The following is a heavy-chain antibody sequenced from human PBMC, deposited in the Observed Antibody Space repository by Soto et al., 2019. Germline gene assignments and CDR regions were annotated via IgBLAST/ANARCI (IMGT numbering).Heavy chain of an antibody. CDR1: GGSISNYY. CDR3: ARDPGDYVFDY. J-gene: IGHJ4*02. CDR2: IFYSGST. D-gene: IGHD4-17*01. V-gene: IGHV4-59*01. Sequence: PSETLSLTCTVSGGSISNYYWSWIRQPPGRGLEWIGHIFYSGSTNYNPALKSRVTISVDTSKSQFSLKLSSVTAADTAVYYCARDPGDYVFDYWGQGTLVTVSS.